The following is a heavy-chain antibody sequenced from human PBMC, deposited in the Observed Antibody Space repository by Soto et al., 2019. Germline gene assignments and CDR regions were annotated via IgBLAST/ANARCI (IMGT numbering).Heavy chain of an antibody. CDR3: SRSLTS. J-gene: IGHJ4*02. V-gene: IGHV3-7*01. CDR1: GFSFNTYW. Sequence: XVSLRLSCAASGFSFNTYWMDWVRQTPGKGLEWVANINQDGSEKNYVDSVKGRFTIYRDNAKNSLYLQMSSLTAEDSALYYCSRSLTSRGQGTLVTVSS. CDR2: INQDGSEK.